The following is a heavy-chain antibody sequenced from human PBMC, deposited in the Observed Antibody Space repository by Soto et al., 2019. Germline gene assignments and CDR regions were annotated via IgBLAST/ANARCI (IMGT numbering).Heavy chain of an antibody. CDR3: ARGHGRFAH. V-gene: IGHV4-34*01. CDR1: GGSFTGYY. Sequence: PSETLSLTCDVSGGSFTGYYWSWIRQPPGKGLEWIGEINHSGFTNYNPSLTGRVTISLDTSKSQFSLKLSSLTAADTAFYFCARGHGRFAHWGQGTLVPVSS. CDR2: INHSGFT. J-gene: IGHJ4*02.